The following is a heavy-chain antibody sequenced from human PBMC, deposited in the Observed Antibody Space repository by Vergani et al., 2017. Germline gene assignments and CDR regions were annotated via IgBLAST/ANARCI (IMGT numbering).Heavy chain of an antibody. Sequence: QVQLVQSGAEVKKPGSSVKVSCKASGGTFSSYAISWVRQAPGQGLEWMGRIIPIFGTANYAQKFQGRVTITAEESTSTAYMELISLRSEATAVYYGAGDRARRDGYNRNGMDVWGQGTTVTVSS. J-gene: IGHJ6*02. CDR1: GGTFSSYA. V-gene: IGHV1-69*18. D-gene: IGHD5-24*01. CDR3: AGDRARRDGYNRNGMDV. CDR2: IIPIFGTA.